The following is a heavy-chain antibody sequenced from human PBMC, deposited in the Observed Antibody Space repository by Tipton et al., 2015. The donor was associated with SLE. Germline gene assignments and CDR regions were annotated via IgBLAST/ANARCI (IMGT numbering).Heavy chain of an antibody. D-gene: IGHD6-19*01. Sequence: TLSLTCTVSGGSISSYYWSWIRQPAGKGLEWIGRIYTSGSTNYNPSLKSRVTMSVDTSKNQFSLKLSSVTAADTALYYCAKEEEWSSGWLEQWGPGTLVTVSS. CDR1: GGSISSYY. J-gene: IGHJ4*02. CDR3: AKEEEWSSGWLEQ. V-gene: IGHV4-4*07. CDR2: IYTSGST.